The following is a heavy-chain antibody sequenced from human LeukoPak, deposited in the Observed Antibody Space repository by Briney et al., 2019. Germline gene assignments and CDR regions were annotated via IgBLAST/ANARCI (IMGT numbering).Heavy chain of an antibody. CDR1: GGSISSGGYY. CDR3: AREPHGNGLLFDY. D-gene: IGHD6-19*01. J-gene: IGHJ4*02. Sequence: PSETLSLTCTVSGGSISSGGYYWSWIRQHPGKGLEWIGYIYYSGSTYYNPSLKSRVTISVDTSKNQFSLQLNSVTPEDTAVYYCAREPHGNGLLFDYWGRGTLVTVSS. CDR2: IYYSGST. V-gene: IGHV4-31*03.